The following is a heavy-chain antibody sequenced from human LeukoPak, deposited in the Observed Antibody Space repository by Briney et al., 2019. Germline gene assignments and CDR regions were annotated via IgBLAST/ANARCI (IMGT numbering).Heavy chain of an antibody. CDR1: GYTFTGYY. V-gene: IGHV1-2*02. CDR3: ARDQDRRRLGYCSSTSCYANWFDP. CDR2: INPNSGGT. D-gene: IGHD2-2*01. Sequence: ASVKVSCKASGYTFTGYYMHWVRQAPGQGLEWMGWINPNSGGTNYAQKFQGRVTMTRDTSISTAYMELSRLRSDDTAVYYCARDQDRRRLGYCSSTSCYANWFDPWGQGTLVTVSS. J-gene: IGHJ5*02.